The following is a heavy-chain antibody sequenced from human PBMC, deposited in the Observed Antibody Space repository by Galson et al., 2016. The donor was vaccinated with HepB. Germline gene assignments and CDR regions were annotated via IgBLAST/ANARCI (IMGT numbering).Heavy chain of an antibody. D-gene: IGHD3-10*01. CDR2: IYTSGST. Sequence: TLSLTCTVSGGSISSYSWSWIRQPAGKGLEWIGRIYTSGSTNYNPSLRSRLTMSVDTSKNQFSLNLSSVTAADTAVYWCARDLAGSLIDMVRGENAFDLWGQGTMVTVSS. J-gene: IGHJ3*01. V-gene: IGHV4-4*07. CDR1: GGSISSYS. CDR3: ARDLAGSLIDMVRGENAFDL.